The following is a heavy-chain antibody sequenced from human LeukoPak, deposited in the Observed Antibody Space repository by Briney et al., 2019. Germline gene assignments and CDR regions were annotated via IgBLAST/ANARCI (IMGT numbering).Heavy chain of an antibody. V-gene: IGHV4-59*08. J-gene: IGHJ4*02. CDR2: IYYSGST. Sequence: SETLSLTCTVSGGSISSYYWSWIRQPPGKGLEWIGYIYYSGSTNYNPSLKSRVTISVDTSKNQFSLKLRSVTATDTAVYYCARLYDSSGYGRNFDYWGQGTLVTVSS. CDR1: GGSISSYY. D-gene: IGHD3-22*01. CDR3: ARLYDSSGYGRNFDY.